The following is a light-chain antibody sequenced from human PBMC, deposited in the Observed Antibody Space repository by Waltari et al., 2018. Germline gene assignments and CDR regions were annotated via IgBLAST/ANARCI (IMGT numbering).Light chain of an antibody. V-gene: IGKV1-5*03. J-gene: IGKJ4*01. CDR3: QQYNSYSLLS. Sequence: DIQMTQSPSTLLSSVVDSLSIPCRASQSISNWLAWYQQKPGNAPKLLIYRASTLASGGPSRFSGSGAGTTFTLTISSLQPDDFATYYCQQYNSYSLLSFGGGTKVEIK. CDR2: RAS. CDR1: QSISNW.